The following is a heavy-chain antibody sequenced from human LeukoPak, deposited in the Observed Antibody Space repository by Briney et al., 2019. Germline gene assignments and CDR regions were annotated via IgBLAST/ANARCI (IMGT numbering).Heavy chain of an antibody. D-gene: IGHD6-19*01. J-gene: IGHJ4*02. CDR3: ARDLREWLVLDY. CDR2: IIPILGIA. Sequence: SVKVSCKASGYTFTSYDINWVRPATGQGLEWMGRIIPILGIANYAQKFQGRVTITADKSTSTAYMELSSLRSEDTAVYYCARDLREWLVLDYWGQGTLVTVSS. V-gene: IGHV1-69*04. CDR1: GYTFTSYD.